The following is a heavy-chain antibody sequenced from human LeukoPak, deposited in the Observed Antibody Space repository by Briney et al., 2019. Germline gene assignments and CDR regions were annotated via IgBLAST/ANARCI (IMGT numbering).Heavy chain of an antibody. CDR1: GGSISSYY. CDR3: ARDAYDFWSGYYFDY. CDR2: ICYSGST. Sequence: SETLSLTCTVSGGSISSYYWSWIRQPPGKGLEWIGYICYSGSTNYNPSLKSRVTISVDTSKNQFSLKLSSVTAADTAVYYCARDAYDFWSGYYFDYWGQGTLVTVSS. J-gene: IGHJ4*02. D-gene: IGHD3-3*01. V-gene: IGHV4-59*01.